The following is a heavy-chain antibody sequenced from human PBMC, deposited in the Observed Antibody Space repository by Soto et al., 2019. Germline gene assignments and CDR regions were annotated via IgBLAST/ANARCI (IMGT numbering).Heavy chain of an antibody. D-gene: IGHD2-2*01. CDR3: ARGSLGYCSSTSCAPYYFDY. CDR2: INHSGST. CDR1: GGSFSGYY. V-gene: IGHV4-34*01. J-gene: IGHJ4*02. Sequence: SETLSLTCAVYGGSFSGYYWSWIRQPPGKGLEWIGEINHSGSTNYNPSLKSRVTISVDTSKNQFSLKLSSVTAADTAVYYCARGSLGYCSSTSCAPYYFDYWGQGTLVTVSS.